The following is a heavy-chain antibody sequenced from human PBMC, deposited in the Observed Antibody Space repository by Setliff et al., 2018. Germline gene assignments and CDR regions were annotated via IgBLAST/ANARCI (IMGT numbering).Heavy chain of an antibody. V-gene: IGHV1-18*01. CDR3: VRSSAPQVVLAADFDF. CDR2: ISPYSGNT. D-gene: IGHD6-19*01. Sequence: ASVKVSCQTSGFRFTNFGFSWVRQAPAQGLEWLGSISPYSGNTNYPQWLQDRVTMTIDTSATTVYMELKSLRSDDTAVYYCVRSSAPQVVLAADFDFWGQGTPVTVSS. J-gene: IGHJ4*02. CDR1: GFRFTNFG.